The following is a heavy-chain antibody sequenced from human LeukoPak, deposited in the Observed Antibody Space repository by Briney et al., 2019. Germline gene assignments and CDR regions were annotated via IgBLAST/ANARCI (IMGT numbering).Heavy chain of an antibody. D-gene: IGHD4-23*01. J-gene: IGHJ4*02. CDR1: GFTFSSYW. V-gene: IGHV3-74*01. CDR3: ARGRPHGNDY. Sequence: GGSLRLSCAASGFTFSSYWMNWVRQAPGKGLVWVSRIASDGNSTTYADSVKGRFSISRDNAKNTLYLQMNSLRVEDTAVYYCARGRPHGNDYWGQGTLVTISS. CDR2: IASDGNST.